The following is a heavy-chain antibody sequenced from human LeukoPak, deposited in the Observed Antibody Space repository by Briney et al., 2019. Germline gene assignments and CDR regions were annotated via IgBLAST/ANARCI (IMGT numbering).Heavy chain of an antibody. V-gene: IGHV4-34*01. D-gene: IGHD5-18*01. CDR1: GGSFSGYY. CDR2: VNHSGST. Sequence: PSETLSLTCAVYGGSFSGYYWSWIRQPPGKELEWIGEVNHSGSTNYNPSLKSRVTISVDTSKNQFSLKLSSVTAADTAVYYCARGFPRGYNYGLNYWGQGTLVTVPS. J-gene: IGHJ4*02. CDR3: ARGFPRGYNYGLNY.